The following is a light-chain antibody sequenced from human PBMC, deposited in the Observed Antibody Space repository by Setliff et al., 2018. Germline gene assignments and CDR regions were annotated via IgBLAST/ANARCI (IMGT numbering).Light chain of an antibody. J-gene: IGLJ1*01. V-gene: IGLV2-14*03. Sequence: QSALAQPASVSGSPGQSITISCTGTSSDVGGYNSVSWYQQHPGKAPKLMIYDVSNRPSGVSSRFSGSKSGNTASLTISGLQAEDEADYYCSSYTSSSIFYVFGTGTKVTVL. CDR2: DVS. CDR3: SSYTSSSIFYV. CDR1: SSDVGGYNS.